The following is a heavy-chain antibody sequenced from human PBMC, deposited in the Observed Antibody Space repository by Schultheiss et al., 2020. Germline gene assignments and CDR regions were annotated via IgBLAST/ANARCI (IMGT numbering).Heavy chain of an antibody. V-gene: IGHV3-13*01. CDR1: GFTFSSYD. CDR3: AKDFPTVATVGGMDV. D-gene: IGHD4-23*01. J-gene: IGHJ6*02. Sequence: GESLKISCAASGFTFSSYDMHWVRQATGKGLEWVSAIGTAGDTYYPGSVKGRFTISRDNSKNTLYLQMNRLRAEDTALYYCAKDFPTVATVGGMDVWGQGTTVTVSS. CDR2: IGTAGDT.